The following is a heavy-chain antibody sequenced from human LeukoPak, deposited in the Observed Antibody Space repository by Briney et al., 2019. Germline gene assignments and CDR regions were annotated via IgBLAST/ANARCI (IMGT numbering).Heavy chain of an antibody. J-gene: IGHJ4*02. CDR1: GFTFSRYS. Sequence: GGSLRLSCAASGFTFSRYSMTWVRQAPGKGLEWVSYITSSSSTTYYADSVKGRFTISRDNAKTSLYLQMNSLRVEDTAVYYCASSKGGYSYGTAKYYFDYWGQGTLVTVSS. CDR2: ITSSSSTT. D-gene: IGHD5-18*01. V-gene: IGHV3-48*01. CDR3: ASSKGGYSYGTAKYYFDY.